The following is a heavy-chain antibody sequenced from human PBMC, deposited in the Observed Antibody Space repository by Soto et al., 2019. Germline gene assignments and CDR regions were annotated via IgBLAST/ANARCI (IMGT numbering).Heavy chain of an antibody. V-gene: IGHV1-46*03. CDR1: GYTFTSYY. D-gene: IGHD3-3*01. CDR2: INPSGGST. J-gene: IGHJ5*02. CDR3: ARGPPASITIFGVVIDLNWFDP. Sequence: ASVKVSCKASGYTFTSYYIHWVRQAPGQGLEWMGIINPSGGSTSYAQKFQGRVTMTRDTSTSTVYMELSSLRSEDTAVYYCARGPPASITIFGVVIDLNWFDPWGQGTLVTVSS.